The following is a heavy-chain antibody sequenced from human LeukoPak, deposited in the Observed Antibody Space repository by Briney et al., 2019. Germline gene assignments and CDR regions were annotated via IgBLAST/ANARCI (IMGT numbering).Heavy chain of an antibody. V-gene: IGHV3-23*01. J-gene: IGHJ4*02. CDR2: ISASGST. D-gene: IGHD1-1*01. CDR3: AKDLSNWNDVTTPDY. CDR1: GFTFSSFSSYA. Sequence: GGSLRLSCAASGFTFSSFSSYAMTWVRQAPGKGLECVSGISASGSTYYADSVKGRFTISRDNSKNTLYLQMNSLRAEDTAVYYCAKDLSNWNDVTTPDYWGQGTLVTVSP.